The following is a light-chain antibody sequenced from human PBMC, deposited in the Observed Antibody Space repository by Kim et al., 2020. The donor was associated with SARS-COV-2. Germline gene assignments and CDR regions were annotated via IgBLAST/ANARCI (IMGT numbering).Light chain of an antibody. V-gene: IGLV3-21*04. J-gene: IGLJ1*01. Sequence: PGKTAKITCGGDNIGSKSVHWYQQKPGQAPVLVIYYDSDRPSGIPERFSGSNSGNTATLTISRVEAGDEADYYCQVWDGSSDHYVFGSGTKVTVL. CDR1: NIGSKS. CDR2: YDS. CDR3: QVWDGSSDHYV.